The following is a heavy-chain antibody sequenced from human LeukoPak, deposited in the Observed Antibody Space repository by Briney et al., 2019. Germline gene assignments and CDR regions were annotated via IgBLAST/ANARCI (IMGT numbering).Heavy chain of an antibody. V-gene: IGHV1-69*13. Sequence: ASVKVSCKASGYTFTSYGISWVRQAPGQGLEWMGGIIPIFGTANYAQKFQGRVTITADESTSTAYMELSSLRSEDTAVYYCATNIVVVPAAINPPDYWGQGTLVTVSS. CDR3: ATNIVVVPAAINPPDY. D-gene: IGHD2-2*01. CDR2: IIPIFGTA. CDR1: GYTFTSYG. J-gene: IGHJ4*02.